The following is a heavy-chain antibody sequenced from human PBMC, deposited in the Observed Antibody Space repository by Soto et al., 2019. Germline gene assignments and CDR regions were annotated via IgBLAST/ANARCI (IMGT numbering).Heavy chain of an antibody. CDR2: ILYSGNT. CDR3: EKNRGLHGKTFNWFDP. CDR1: GGSIGGYY. V-gene: IGHV4-59*01. Sequence: SETLSLTCNVSGGSIGGYYWNWIRQSPGRGLEWIGSILYSGNTNYNPSLSSRVTISVDPSKNQFSLKVHSVNAADTAIYYCEKNRGLHGKTFNWFDPWGQGTQVTVSS. J-gene: IGHJ5*02. D-gene: IGHD1-1*01.